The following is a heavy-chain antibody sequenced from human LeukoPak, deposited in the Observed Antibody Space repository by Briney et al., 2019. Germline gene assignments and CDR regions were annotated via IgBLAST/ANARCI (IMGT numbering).Heavy chain of an antibody. D-gene: IGHD3-10*01. V-gene: IGHV4-4*07. Sequence: SETLSLTCTVSGGSISSYYWSWIRQPAGKGLEWIGRIYTSGSTNYNPSLKSRVTMSVDTSKNQFSLKLSSVTAADTAVYYCARVRITMVRGVIILDAFDIWGQGTMVTVSS. CDR2: IYTSGST. CDR1: GGSISSYY. CDR3: ARVRITMVRGVIILDAFDI. J-gene: IGHJ3*02.